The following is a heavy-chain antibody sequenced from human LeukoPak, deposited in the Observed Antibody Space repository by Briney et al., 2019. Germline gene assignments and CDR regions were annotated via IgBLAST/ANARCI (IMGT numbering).Heavy chain of an antibody. Sequence: GGSLRLSCAASGFTFSSYGMHWVRQAPGKGLEWVAVIWYDGSNKYYADSVKGRFTISRDNSKNTLYLQMNSLRAEDTAVYYCAKDRCGSSGYHLDYWGQGTLVTVPS. V-gene: IGHV3-33*06. D-gene: IGHD3-22*01. CDR1: GFTFSSYG. CDR2: IWYDGSNK. CDR3: AKDRCGSSGYHLDY. J-gene: IGHJ4*02.